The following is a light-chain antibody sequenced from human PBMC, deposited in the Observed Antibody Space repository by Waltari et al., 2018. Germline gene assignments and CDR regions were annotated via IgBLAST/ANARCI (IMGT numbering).Light chain of an antibody. CDR3: TSYTTSSTPHVV. CDR1: PTDVGCDNY. CDR2: DVS. J-gene: IGLJ2*01. V-gene: IGLV2-14*03. Sequence: QSALTQPASVSWSPGQSITISRIVTPTDVGCDNYASSDQHHPGKAPKLMIYDVSNRPSGISYRFSGSKSGNTASLTISGLQAEDEADYYCTSYTTSSTPHVVFGGGTKLSVL.